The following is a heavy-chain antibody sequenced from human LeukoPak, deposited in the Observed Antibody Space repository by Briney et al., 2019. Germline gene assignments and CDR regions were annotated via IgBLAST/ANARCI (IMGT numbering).Heavy chain of an antibody. CDR1: GYTFTSYG. CDR3: ARAIGHGIVGAISPFDI. D-gene: IGHD1-26*01. J-gene: IGHJ3*02. V-gene: IGHV1-69*13. Sequence: SVKVSCKASGYTFTSYGISWVRQAPGQGLEWMGGIIPIFGTANYAQKFQGRVTITADESTSTAYMELSSPRSEDTAVYYCARAIGHGIVGAISPFDIWGQGTMVTVSS. CDR2: IIPIFGTA.